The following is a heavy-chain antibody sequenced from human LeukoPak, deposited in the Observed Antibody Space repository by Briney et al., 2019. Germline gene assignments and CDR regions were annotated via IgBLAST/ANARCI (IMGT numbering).Heavy chain of an antibody. V-gene: IGHV3-21*01. Sequence: GGSLRLSCADSGFTFSSYSMNWVRQAPGKGLEWVSSISSGSKYIYNSDSVKGRFTISRDNAKNSQYLQMNSLRVDDTAVYYCARALSYSYGSMDFWGQGTLVIVSS. CDR2: ISSGSKYI. J-gene: IGHJ4*02. D-gene: IGHD5-18*01. CDR3: ARALSYSYGSMDF. CDR1: GFTFSSYS.